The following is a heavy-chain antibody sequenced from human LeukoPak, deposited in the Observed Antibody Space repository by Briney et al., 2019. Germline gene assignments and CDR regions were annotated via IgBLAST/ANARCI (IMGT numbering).Heavy chain of an antibody. V-gene: IGHV4-34*01. J-gene: IGHJ4*02. D-gene: IGHD6-13*01. Sequence: SETLSLTCAVYGGSFSGYYWSWIRQPPGKGLEWIGEINHSGSTNYNPSLKSRVTISVDTSKNQFSLKLSSVTAADTAVYYCARGAPGIAAAGGFDYWGQGTLVTVSS. CDR3: ARGAPGIAAAGGFDY. CDR1: GGSFSGYY. CDR2: INHSGST.